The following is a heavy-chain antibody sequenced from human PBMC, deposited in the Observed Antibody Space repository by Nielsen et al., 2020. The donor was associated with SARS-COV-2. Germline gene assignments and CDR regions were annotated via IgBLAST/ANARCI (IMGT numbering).Heavy chain of an antibody. J-gene: IGHJ6*02. CDR1: GYTFTGYY. CDR2: INPNSGGT. Sequence: ASVKVSCKASGYTFTGYYMHWVRQAPGQGLEWMGWINPNSGGTNYAQKFQGRVTMTRDTSISTAYMELSRLRSDDTAAYYCARDAISAHYGMDVWGQGTTVTVSS. CDR3: ARDAISAHYGMDV. V-gene: IGHV1-2*02. D-gene: IGHD2-21*01.